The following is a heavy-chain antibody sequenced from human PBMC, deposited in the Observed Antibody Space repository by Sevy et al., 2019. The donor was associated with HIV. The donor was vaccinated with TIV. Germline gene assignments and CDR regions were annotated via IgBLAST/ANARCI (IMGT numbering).Heavy chain of an antibody. J-gene: IGHJ4*02. CDR2: IKQDAGQK. Sequence: GGSLRLSCAASGFTFSSYAMSWVRQPPGKGLEWVANIKQDAGQKYYVDSVKGRFTISRDNAKNSLYLQMNSLRAEDTAVYFCARDDGNYYFHYWGQGTLVTVSS. D-gene: IGHD1-7*01. V-gene: IGHV3-7*01. CDR1: GFTFSSYA. CDR3: ARDDGNYYFHY.